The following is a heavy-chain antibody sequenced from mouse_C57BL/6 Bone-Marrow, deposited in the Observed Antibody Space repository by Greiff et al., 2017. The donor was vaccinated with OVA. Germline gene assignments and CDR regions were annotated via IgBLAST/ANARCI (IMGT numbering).Heavy chain of an antibody. V-gene: IGHV5-12*01. CDR1: GFTFSDYY. D-gene: IGHD2-1*01. CDR3: ARRDYGNYAWFAY. Sequence: DVMLVESGGGLVQPGGSLKLSCAASGFTFSDYYMYWVRQTPEKRLEWVAYISNGGGSTYYPDTVKGRFTISRDNAKNTLYLQMSRLKSEDTAMYYCARRDYGNYAWFAYWGQGTLVTVSA. CDR2: ISNGGGST. J-gene: IGHJ3*01.